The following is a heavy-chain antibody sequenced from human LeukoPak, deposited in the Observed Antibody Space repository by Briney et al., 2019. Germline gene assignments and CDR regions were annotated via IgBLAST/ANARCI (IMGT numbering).Heavy chain of an antibody. CDR2: IIPVFGTA. Sequence: GASVKVSCKASGGTFNSHVISWLRQAPGQGLEWMGGIIPVFGTASYAEKFQGRVTITTDESTSTAYMELSSLRSEDTAVYYCARGLRGYSYNYGGQGTLVTVSS. J-gene: IGHJ4*02. V-gene: IGHV1-69*05. D-gene: IGHD5-18*01. CDR1: GGTFNSHV. CDR3: ARGLRGYSYNY.